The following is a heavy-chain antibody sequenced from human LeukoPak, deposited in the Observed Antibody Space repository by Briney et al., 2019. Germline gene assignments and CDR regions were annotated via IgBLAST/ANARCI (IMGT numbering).Heavy chain of an antibody. CDR3: AKLAKYFYGSETYYFFEH. J-gene: IGHJ4*02. Sequence: GGSLRLSCAASGFIFSNYAMSWVRQAPGKGLQWFSAFSGSGGSTYYADSVKGRFTISRDNAKNSLYLQMNSLRVEDTAVYYCAKLAKYFYGSETYYFFEHWGQGTPVTASS. CDR2: FSGSGGST. D-gene: IGHD3-10*01. V-gene: IGHV3-23*01. CDR1: GFIFSNYA.